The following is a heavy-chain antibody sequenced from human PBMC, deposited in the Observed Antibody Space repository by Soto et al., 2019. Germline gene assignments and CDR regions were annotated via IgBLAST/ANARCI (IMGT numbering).Heavy chain of an antibody. Sequence: QVQLQQWGAGLLKPSETLSLTCAVYGGSFSGYYWNWIRQPPGKGLEGIGEINHSGSTNYNPSLKXRVTISVDTSKNQFSLKLSSVTAADTAVYYCARGWGRIFDYWGQGTLVTVSS. V-gene: IGHV4-34*01. CDR3: ARGWGRIFDY. CDR2: INHSGST. J-gene: IGHJ4*02. D-gene: IGHD7-27*01. CDR1: GGSFSGYY.